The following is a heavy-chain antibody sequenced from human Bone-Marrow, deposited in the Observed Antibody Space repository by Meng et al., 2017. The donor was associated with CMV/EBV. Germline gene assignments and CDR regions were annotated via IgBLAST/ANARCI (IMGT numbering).Heavy chain of an antibody. CDR2: ISSSSRYI. V-gene: IGHV3-21*01. Sequence: GESLKISCAASGFTFSSDSMNWVRQAPGKGLEWFSSISSSSRYIYYADSVKGRFTISRDNAKNSLYVQMNSLRAEDTAVYYCARVVRVYGWGQGTLVTVSS. D-gene: IGHD3-10*01. J-gene: IGHJ4*02. CDR1: GFTFSSDS. CDR3: ARVVRVYG.